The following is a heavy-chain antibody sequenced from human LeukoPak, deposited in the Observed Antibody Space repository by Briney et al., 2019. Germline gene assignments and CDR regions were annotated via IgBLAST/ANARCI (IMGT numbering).Heavy chain of an antibody. J-gene: IGHJ4*02. Sequence: GGSLRLSCAASGFTFDDYAMHWVRQAPGKGLEWVSGISWNSGSIGYADSVKGRFTISRDNAKNSLYLQMNSLRAEDTALYYCAKEQFYGGPLDYWGQGTLVTVSS. CDR1: GFTFDDYA. V-gene: IGHV3-9*01. CDR2: ISWNSGSI. D-gene: IGHD4-23*01. CDR3: AKEQFYGGPLDY.